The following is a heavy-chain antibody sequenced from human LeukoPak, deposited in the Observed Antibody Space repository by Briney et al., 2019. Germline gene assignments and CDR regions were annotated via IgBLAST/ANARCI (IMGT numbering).Heavy chain of an antibody. J-gene: IGHJ4*02. Sequence: SATLSLTCTVPGGSISSYYWSWIRQPPGKGLGWIGYFQYSGSTNYNPSLKSRVTISVDTSKNQSSLKLSSVTTADTAMYYCARTVRGDYVDYWGQGTLVTVSS. CDR2: FQYSGST. D-gene: IGHD4-17*01. V-gene: IGHV4-59*01. CDR3: ARTVRGDYVDY. CDR1: GGSISSYY.